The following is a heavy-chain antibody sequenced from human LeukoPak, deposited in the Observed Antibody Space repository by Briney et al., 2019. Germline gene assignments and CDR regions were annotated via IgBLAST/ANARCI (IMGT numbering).Heavy chain of an antibody. CDR2: IYPGDSDT. D-gene: IGHD3-10*01. V-gene: IGHV5-51*01. CDR3: ARAVRGDNYYYYYGMDV. Sequence: GESLKISCKGSGYSFTSYWIGWVRQMPGKGLEWMGIIYPGDSDTRYSPSFQGQVTISADKSIGTAYLQWSSLKASDTAMYYCARAVRGDNYYYYYGMDVWGQGTTVTVSS. J-gene: IGHJ6*02. CDR1: GYSFTSYW.